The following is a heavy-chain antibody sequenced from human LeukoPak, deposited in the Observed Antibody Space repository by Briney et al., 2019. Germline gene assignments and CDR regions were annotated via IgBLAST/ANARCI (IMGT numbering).Heavy chain of an antibody. D-gene: IGHD6-19*01. J-gene: IGHJ1*01. CDR2: INHSGST. Sequence: SETLSLTCAVYGGSFSGYYWSWIRQPPGKGLEWIGEINHSGSTNYNPSLKSRVTISVDTSKNQFSLKLSSVTAADTAAYYCASGPLKAVAGTRKYFQHWGQGTLVTVSS. CDR1: GGSFSGYY. CDR3: ASGPLKAVAGTRKYFQH. V-gene: IGHV4-34*01.